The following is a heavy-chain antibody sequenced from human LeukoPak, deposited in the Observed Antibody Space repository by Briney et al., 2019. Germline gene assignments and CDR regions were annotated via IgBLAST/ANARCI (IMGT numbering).Heavy chain of an antibody. J-gene: IGHJ5*02. V-gene: IGHV3-23*01. D-gene: IGHD4-23*01. CDR2: ISGSGGST. Sequence: PGGSLRLSCAASGFTFSSYAMSWVRQAPGKGLEWVSAISGSGGSTYYADSVKGRFTISRDNSKNTLYLQMNSLRAEDTAVYYCARAYTTVVTPVVQSIDWFDPWGQGTLVTVSS. CDR1: GFTFSSYA. CDR3: ARAYTTVVTPVVQSIDWFDP.